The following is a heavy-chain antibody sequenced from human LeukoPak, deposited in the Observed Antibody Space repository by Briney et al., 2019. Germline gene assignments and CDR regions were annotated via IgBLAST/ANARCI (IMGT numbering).Heavy chain of an antibody. J-gene: IGHJ4*02. D-gene: IGHD1-7*01. CDR1: GYTLTELS. CDR3: ARGLPGTTVGALLVLDY. V-gene: IGHV1-2*06. CDR2: IYPNSGGT. Sequence: ASVRVSCKVSGYTLTELSMHWVRQAPGQGLEWMGRIYPNSGGTNYARSFQGRVTLTRDTSISTAYMELSRLRSDDTAVYYCARGLPGTTVGALLVLDYWGQGTLVTVSS.